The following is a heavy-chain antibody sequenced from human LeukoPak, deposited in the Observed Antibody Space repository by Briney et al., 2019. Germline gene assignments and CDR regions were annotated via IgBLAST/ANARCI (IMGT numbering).Heavy chain of an antibody. Sequence: GGSLRLSCAASGFTFDDYAMHWVRQAPGKGLEWVSGISWNSGSIGYADSVKGRFTISRDNAKNSLYLQMNSLRAEDVALYYCAKESQAFDIWGQGTMVTVSS. CDR1: GFTFDDYA. J-gene: IGHJ3*02. CDR3: AKESQAFDI. CDR2: ISWNSGSI. V-gene: IGHV3-9*03.